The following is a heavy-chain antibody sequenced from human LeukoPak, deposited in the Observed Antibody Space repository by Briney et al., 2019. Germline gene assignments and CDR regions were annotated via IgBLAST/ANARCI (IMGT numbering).Heavy chain of an antibody. J-gene: IGHJ4*02. CDR1: GGSFTGFY. CDR2: VNHSGST. Sequence: PSETLSLTCVVHGGSFTGFYWSWVRQPPGRGLEWIGEVNHSGSTYYNPSLKSRVSISVDTSKKNFSLSLRSVTAADTAVYYCARHGDYWGQGTLVTVSS. CDR3: ARHGDY. V-gene: IGHV4-34*01.